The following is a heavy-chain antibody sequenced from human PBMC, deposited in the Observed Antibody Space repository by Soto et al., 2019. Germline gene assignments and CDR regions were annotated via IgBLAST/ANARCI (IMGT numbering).Heavy chain of an antibody. D-gene: IGHD3-22*01. V-gene: IGHV3-30-3*01. CDR2: ISYDGSNK. Sequence: GGSLRLSCAGSGFTFSGYAMQLVRSAPGKGLEWVAVISYDGSNKYYADSVKGRFTISRDNSKNTLYLQMNSLRAEDTAVYYRARDRVGISRAGMDVLGKGSTDPVSP. J-gene: IGHJ6*01. CDR3: ARDRVGISRAGMDV. CDR1: GFTFSGYA.